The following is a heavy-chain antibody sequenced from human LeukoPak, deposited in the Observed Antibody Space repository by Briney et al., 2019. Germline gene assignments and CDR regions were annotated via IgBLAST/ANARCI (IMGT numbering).Heavy chain of an antibody. CDR3: AKDGDVFGELLSHFDY. CDR2: ISWNSGSI. Sequence: GGSLRLSCAASGFAFDDYAMHWVRQAPGKGLEWVSGISWNSGSIGYADSVKGRFTISRDNAKNSLYLQMNSLRAEDTALYYCAKDGDVFGELLSHFDYWGQGTLVTVSS. D-gene: IGHD3-10*02. J-gene: IGHJ4*02. V-gene: IGHV3-9*01. CDR1: GFAFDDYA.